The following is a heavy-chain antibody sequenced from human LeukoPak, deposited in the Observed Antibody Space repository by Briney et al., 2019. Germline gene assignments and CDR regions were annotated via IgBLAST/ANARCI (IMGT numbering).Heavy chain of an antibody. J-gene: IGHJ4*02. CDR1: GFTFSSYW. V-gene: IGHV3-74*01. Sequence: GGSLRLSCAASGFTFSSYWMHWVRQAPGKGLVWVSRINSDGSSTRSADSVEGRFTISRDNAKNTLYLQMNSLRAEDTAVYYCARGAYYFDYWGQGNLVTVSS. CDR3: ARGAYYFDY. CDR2: INSDGSST.